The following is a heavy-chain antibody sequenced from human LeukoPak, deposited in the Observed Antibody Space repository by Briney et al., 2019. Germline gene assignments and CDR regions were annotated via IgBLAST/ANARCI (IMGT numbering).Heavy chain of an antibody. V-gene: IGHV3-9*01. J-gene: IGHJ4*02. Sequence: QPGRSLRLSCAASGFTFDDYAMHWVRQAPGKGLEWVSGISWNSGSIGYADSVKGRFTISRDNAKKLVYLQMNSLRAEDTAIYYCARNARGPGDFWGQGTVVTVSS. CDR2: ISWNSGSI. CDR3: ARNARGPGDF. CDR1: GFTFDDYA.